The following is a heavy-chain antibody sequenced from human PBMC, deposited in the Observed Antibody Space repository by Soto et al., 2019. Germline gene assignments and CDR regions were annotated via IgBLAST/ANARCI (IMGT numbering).Heavy chain of an antibody. D-gene: IGHD3-10*01. J-gene: IGHJ4*02. CDR2: FRTGADDGTT. CDR3: AKKVNSGPGSQYFDY. CDR1: GFTFSSYW. Sequence: GSLSLSCAASGFTFSSYWMHWVRQAPGKGLEWVSGFRTGADDGTTYYADSVKGRFTISRDISKNTLFLQMNSLRAEDTAIYYCAKKVNSGPGSQYFDYWGQGTLVTVSS. V-gene: IGHV3-23*01.